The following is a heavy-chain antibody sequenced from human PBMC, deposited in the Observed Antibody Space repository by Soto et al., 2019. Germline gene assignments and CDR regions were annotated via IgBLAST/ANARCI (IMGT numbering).Heavy chain of an antibody. J-gene: IGHJ5*02. CDR3: AKILIAAAGTVFP. D-gene: IGHD6-13*01. CDR1: GFTFSSYG. V-gene: IGHV3-30*18. CDR2: ISYDGSNK. Sequence: GGSLRLSCAASGFTFSSYGMHWVRQAPGKGLEWVAVISYDGSNKYYADSVKGRFTISRDNSKNTLYLQMNSLRAEDTAVYYCAKILIAAAGTVFPWGQGTLVTVSS.